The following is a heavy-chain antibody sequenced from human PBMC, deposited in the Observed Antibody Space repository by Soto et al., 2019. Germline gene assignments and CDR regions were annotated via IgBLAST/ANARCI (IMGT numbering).Heavy chain of an antibody. CDR2: INPKSGGT. CDR3: ARGDSTDCSNGLCSCFYHHDMDV. V-gene: IGHV1-2*04. CDR1: GYSFTDYH. J-gene: IGHJ6*02. D-gene: IGHD2-8*01. Sequence: ASVKVSCKASGYSFTDYHIHWVRQAPGQGLEWLGRINPKSGGTSTAQKFQGWVTMTTDTSISTASMELTRLTSDDTAIYYCARGDSTDCSNGLCSCFYHHDMDVCYPGTTGSVFS.